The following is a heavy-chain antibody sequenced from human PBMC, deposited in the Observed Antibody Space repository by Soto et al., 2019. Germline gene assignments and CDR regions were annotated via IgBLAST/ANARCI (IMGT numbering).Heavy chain of an antibody. J-gene: IGHJ3*02. V-gene: IGHV4-39*07. D-gene: IGHD3-16*01. CDR2: IYYSGST. CDR3: ASGGTGDAFDI. Sequence: SETLSLTCTVSGGSISSSSYYWGWIRQPPGKGLEWIGSIYYSGSTYYNPSLKSRVTISVDTSKNQFSLKLSSVTAADPAVYYCASGGTGDAFDIWGQGTMVTVSS. CDR1: GGSISSSSYY.